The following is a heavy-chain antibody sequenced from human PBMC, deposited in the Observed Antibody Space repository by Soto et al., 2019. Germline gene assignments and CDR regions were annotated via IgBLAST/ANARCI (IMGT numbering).Heavy chain of an antibody. D-gene: IGHD6-13*01. V-gene: IGHV4-39*01. J-gene: IGHJ6*02. Sequence: NPSETLSLTCTVSGGSIISSSYDWGWIRQPPGKGLEWIGSIYYSGSTYYNPSLKSRVTISVDTAKNQFSLKLSSVTAADTAVYYCARLRLALAAPFFYYYYYGMDVWGQGTTVTVSS. CDR2: IYYSGST. CDR3: ARLRLALAAPFFYYYYYGMDV. CDR1: GGSIISSSYD.